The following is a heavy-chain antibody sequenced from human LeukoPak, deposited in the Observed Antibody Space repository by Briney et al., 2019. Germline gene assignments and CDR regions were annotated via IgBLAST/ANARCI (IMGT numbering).Heavy chain of an antibody. J-gene: IGHJ6*02. D-gene: IGHD1-1*01. Sequence: PGGSLRLSCAASGFTFSSYAMNWVRQAPGKGLEWVSAIRSSGGSTYYADSVKGRFTISRDNSKNTLYLQMNSLRADDTAVYYCAKAPDDSHYYYGMDVWGQGTTVTVSS. CDR2: IRSSGGST. CDR3: AKAPDDSHYYYGMDV. V-gene: IGHV3-23*01. CDR1: GFTFSSYA.